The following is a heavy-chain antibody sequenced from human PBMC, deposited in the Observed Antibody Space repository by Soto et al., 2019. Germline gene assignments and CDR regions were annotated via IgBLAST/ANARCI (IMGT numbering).Heavy chain of an antibody. Sequence: XSVKVACKASGYTFTSYAMHWVRQAPGQSLEWMGWINAGNGNTKYSQKLQGRVTITRDTSASTAYMELSSLSSEDTALSCCAREGFDFWSGEPPSYYYDMDVCGQRTTVTV. CDR2: INAGNGNT. D-gene: IGHD3-3*01. J-gene: IGHJ6*02. CDR3: AREGFDFWSGEPPSYYYDMDV. V-gene: IGHV1-3*01. CDR1: GYTFTSYA.